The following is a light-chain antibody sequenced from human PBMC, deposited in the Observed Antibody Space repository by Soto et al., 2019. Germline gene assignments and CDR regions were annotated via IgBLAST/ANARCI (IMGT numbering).Light chain of an antibody. CDR2: DAS. V-gene: IGKV1-5*01. J-gene: IGKJ4*01. Sequence: DIQMTQSPSTLSASVGDRVTITCRASQSISSWLAWYQQKPGKAPKLLIYDASSLESGVQSRFSGSGSGTEFALTISSLQPEDFATYYCLQHNSYPLTFGGGTKVDIK. CDR1: QSISSW. CDR3: LQHNSYPLT.